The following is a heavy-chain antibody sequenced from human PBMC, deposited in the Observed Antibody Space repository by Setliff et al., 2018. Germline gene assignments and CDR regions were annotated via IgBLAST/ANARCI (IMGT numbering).Heavy chain of an antibody. D-gene: IGHD6-19*01. V-gene: IGHV1-46*03. J-gene: IGHJ3*02. CDR1: AYSFSGYY. CDR2: INPSGGGT. Sequence: GASVKVSCKTSAYSFSGYYIHWVRQAPGQGLEWMGLINPSGGGTIYARKFQGRVTMARETSTSTVYMELSGLRSEDTAVYYCARVYLAGSGWDKANALDIWGQGTMVTVSS. CDR3: ARVYLAGSGWDKANALDI.